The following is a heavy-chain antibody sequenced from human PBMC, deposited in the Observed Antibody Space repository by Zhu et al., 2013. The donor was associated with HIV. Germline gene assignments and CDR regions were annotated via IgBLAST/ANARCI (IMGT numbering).Heavy chain of an antibody. CDR1: GGTFSSYA. Sequence: QVQLVQSGAEVKKPGSSVKVSCKASGGTFSSYAISWVRQAPGQGLEWMGGIIPIFGTANYAQKFQGRVTITADESTSTAYMELSSLRSEDTAVYYCARERTLWEQQLVQFGRGVRPWGQGTLVTVSS. J-gene: IGHJ5*02. CDR2: IIPIFGTA. V-gene: IGHV1-69*01. D-gene: IGHD6-13*01. CDR3: ARERTLWEQQLVQFGRGVRP.